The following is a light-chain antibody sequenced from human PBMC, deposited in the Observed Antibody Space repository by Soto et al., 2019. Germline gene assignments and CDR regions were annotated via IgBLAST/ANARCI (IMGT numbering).Light chain of an antibody. CDR1: SSDVGGYNY. CDR3: SSYTSSSTLYV. CDR2: DVS. Sequence: QSALTQPASVSGSPGQSITISCTGTSSDVGGYNYVSWYQQHPGKAPKLMIYDVSNRPSGVSNRFSGSKSGNTASLTISGLQAEDEADYYCSSYTSSSTLYVFATGTKLTAL. J-gene: IGLJ1*01. V-gene: IGLV2-14*01.